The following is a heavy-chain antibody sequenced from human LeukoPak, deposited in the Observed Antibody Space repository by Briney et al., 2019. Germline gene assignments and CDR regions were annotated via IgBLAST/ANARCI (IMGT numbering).Heavy chain of an antibody. CDR3: AREAITGTTVDY. Sequence: PSETLSLTCSVSGGSINNYYWSWIRQPPGKGLESIGYIFYNGNTNYNPSLKSRVTISVDMSKNQFSLKLNSVTAADTAVYYCAREAITGTTVDYWGQGTLVTVSS. V-gene: IGHV4-59*01. D-gene: IGHD1-7*01. CDR1: GGSINNYY. CDR2: IFYNGNT. J-gene: IGHJ4*02.